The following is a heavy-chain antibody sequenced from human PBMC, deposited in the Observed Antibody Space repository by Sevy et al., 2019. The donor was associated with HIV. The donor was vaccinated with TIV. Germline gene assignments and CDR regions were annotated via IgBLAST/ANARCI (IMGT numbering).Heavy chain of an antibody. CDR2: ISTSSSYI. D-gene: IGHD1-26*01. CDR1: GFTFSSYS. J-gene: IGHJ4*02. Sequence: GGSLRLSCAASGFTFSSYSMNWVRQAPGKGLEWVSSISTSSSYIYYADSVKSRFTISRDNAKNSLYLQMNSLRAEDTAVYYCARDEVGGSYWEFDYWGQGTLLTVSS. V-gene: IGHV3-21*01. CDR3: ARDEVGGSYWEFDY.